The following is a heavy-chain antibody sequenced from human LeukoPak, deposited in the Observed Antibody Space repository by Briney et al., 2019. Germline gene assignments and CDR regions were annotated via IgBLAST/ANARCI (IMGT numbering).Heavy chain of an antibody. CDR3: ARSGGGTYFDN. V-gene: IGHV3-33*01. CDR2: IWADGSNT. CDR1: GFVFSTYG. J-gene: IGHJ4*02. Sequence: GGSLRLSCAAAGFVFSTYGMHWVRQAPGRGLEWVAVIWADGSNTDYADSVKGRFTISKDSSKNTLYLQMNSLRAEDTAVYYCARSGGGTYFDNWGQGTLVTVSS. D-gene: IGHD2-15*01.